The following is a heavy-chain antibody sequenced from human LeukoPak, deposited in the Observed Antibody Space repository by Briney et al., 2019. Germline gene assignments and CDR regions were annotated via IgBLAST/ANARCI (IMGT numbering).Heavy chain of an antibody. CDR2: MNPNSGNT. J-gene: IGHJ4*02. CDR3: ARGSTVTQFDY. Sequence: ASVKVSCKASGYTFTSYDINWVRQATGQGLEWMGWMNPNSGNTGYAQKFQGRATITRNTSISTAYMELSSLRSEDTAVYYCARGSTVTQFDYWGQGTLVTVSS. CDR1: GYTFTSYD. V-gene: IGHV1-8*03. D-gene: IGHD4-17*01.